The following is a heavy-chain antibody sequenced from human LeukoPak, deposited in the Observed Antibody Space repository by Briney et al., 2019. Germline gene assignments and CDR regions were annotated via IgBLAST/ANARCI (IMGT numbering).Heavy chain of an antibody. D-gene: IGHD2-21*02. CDR1: GFTFSSYS. Sequence: GGSLRFSCAASGFTFSSYSMNWVRQAPGKGLEWVSSISSSSSYIYYADSVKGRFTISRDNAKNSLYLQMNSPRAEDTAVYYCARDKGDQYQEVIFDYWGQGTLVTVSS. V-gene: IGHV3-21*01. CDR3: ARDKGDQYQEVIFDY. J-gene: IGHJ4*02. CDR2: ISSSSSYI.